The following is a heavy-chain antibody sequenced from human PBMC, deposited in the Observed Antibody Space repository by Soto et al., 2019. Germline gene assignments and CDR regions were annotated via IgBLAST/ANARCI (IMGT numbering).Heavy chain of an antibody. CDR3: ARDLRLDY. Sequence: QVQLQESGPGLVKPSETLSLTCTVSGGSIISYYWSWIRQPPGKGLEWIGYIYYSGSTNYNPSLKSRVTISVDTSKNQFSLELSSVTAADTAVYYCARDLRLDYWGQGTLVTVSS. D-gene: IGHD4-17*01. J-gene: IGHJ4*02. CDR2: IYYSGST. V-gene: IGHV4-59*01. CDR1: GGSIISYY.